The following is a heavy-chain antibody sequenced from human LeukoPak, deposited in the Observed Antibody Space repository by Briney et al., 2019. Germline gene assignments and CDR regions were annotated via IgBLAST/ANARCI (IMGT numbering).Heavy chain of an antibody. Sequence: SQTLSLTCAISGDSVSSNSATWNWIRQSPSRGLEWLGRTYYRSKWYNDYAVSMKSRITINPDTSKNQFSLQLNSVTPEDTAVYYCARRKAATFGMDVWGQGTTVTVSS. V-gene: IGHV6-1*01. D-gene: IGHD6-13*01. J-gene: IGHJ6*02. CDR1: GDSVSSNSAT. CDR3: ARRKAATFGMDV. CDR2: TYYRSKWYN.